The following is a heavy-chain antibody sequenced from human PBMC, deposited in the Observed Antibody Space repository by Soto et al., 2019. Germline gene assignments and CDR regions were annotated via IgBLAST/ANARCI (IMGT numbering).Heavy chain of an antibody. J-gene: IGHJ6*02. D-gene: IGHD6-13*01. CDR3: ARHHGSPGSYFGLDV. CDR2: IYPGDSDT. CDR1: GYSFTSYW. Sequence: GESLKISCKGSGYSFTSYWINWVRQMPGKGLEWMGVIYPGDSDTRYSPSFQGQVTISADKSIDTAYLQWRSLKASDTAVYYCARHHGSPGSYFGLDVWGQGTTVTVSS. V-gene: IGHV5-51*01.